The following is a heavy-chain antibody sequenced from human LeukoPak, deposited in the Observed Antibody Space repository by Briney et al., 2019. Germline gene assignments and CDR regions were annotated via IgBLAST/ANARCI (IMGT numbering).Heavy chain of an antibody. Sequence: SETLSLTCTVSGGSISPYFWSWIRQPPGKGLEWTGYIYYSGSTNYNPSLKSRVTISVDTSKNQFSLKLSSVTAAGTAVYYCARRQTYFDYWGQGTLVTVSS. J-gene: IGHJ4*02. CDR3: ARRQTYFDY. CDR1: GGSISPYF. V-gene: IGHV4-59*08. CDR2: IYYSGST.